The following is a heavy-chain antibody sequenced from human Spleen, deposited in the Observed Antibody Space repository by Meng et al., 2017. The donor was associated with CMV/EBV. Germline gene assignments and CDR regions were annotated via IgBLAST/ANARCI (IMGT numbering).Heavy chain of an antibody. CDR2: IIPMVHIV. J-gene: IGHJ6*02. V-gene: IGHV1-69*10. D-gene: IGHD4-11*01. CDR1: GGTFSGYA. CDR3: ARGAATVTTSRWGDYRYYYGVDV. Sequence: SVKVSCKASGGTFSGYAITWVRQAPGQGLEWMGGIIPMVHIVNYAQKFQDRVTISADKSTTTAYMYLSSLRSEDTAVYYCARGAATVTTSRWGDYRYYYGVDVWGPGTTVTVSS.